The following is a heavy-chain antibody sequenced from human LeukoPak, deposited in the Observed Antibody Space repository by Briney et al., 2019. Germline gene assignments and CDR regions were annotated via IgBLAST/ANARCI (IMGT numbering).Heavy chain of an antibody. Sequence: AGGSLRLSCTASGFTLSAHWMTWVRQAPGKGLEWVANIKQDGSEKYYVDSVKGRFSISRDNAKNSLYLQMNSLRAEDTAVYYCARDYDFWSGYLDYWGQGTLVTVSS. CDR2: IKQDGSEK. V-gene: IGHV3-7*05. D-gene: IGHD3-3*01. CDR1: GFTLSAHW. CDR3: ARDYDFWSGYLDY. J-gene: IGHJ4*02.